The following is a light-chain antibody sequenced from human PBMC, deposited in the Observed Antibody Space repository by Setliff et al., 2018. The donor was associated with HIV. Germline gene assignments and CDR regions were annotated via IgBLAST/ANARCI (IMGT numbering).Light chain of an antibody. J-gene: IGLJ2*01. CDR1: STDVGGYDY. Sequence: QSVLTQPASVSGSPGQSITISCTGTSTDVGGYDYVSWYQHHTGKAPKLIIYDVNNRPSGVSDRFSGSKSGNTASLTISGLQADDEAHYYCSSYTSSGSVFGGGTK. CDR3: SSYTSSGSV. V-gene: IGLV2-14*01. CDR2: DVN.